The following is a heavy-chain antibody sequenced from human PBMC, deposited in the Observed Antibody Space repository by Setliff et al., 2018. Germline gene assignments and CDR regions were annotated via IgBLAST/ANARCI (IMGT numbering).Heavy chain of an antibody. CDR2: VSFFGSS. Sequence: SETLSLTCNVSGVSFSSTTFYWAWIRQSPGKGLEWIGSVSFFGSSYYSPSLKSRLAISLDTSGNRFSLNLTSVTAADTAVYYCARVDFTMIQGVLGLWGQGTLVTVSS. CDR1: GVSFSSTTFY. J-gene: IGHJ1*01. D-gene: IGHD3-10*01. CDR3: ARVDFTMIQGVLGL. V-gene: IGHV4-39*07.